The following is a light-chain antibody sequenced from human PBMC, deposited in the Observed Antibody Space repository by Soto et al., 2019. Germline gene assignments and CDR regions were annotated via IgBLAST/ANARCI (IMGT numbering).Light chain of an antibody. V-gene: IGKV3-15*01. CDR1: QSVSSN. CDR2: GAS. Sequence: EIVMTQSPATPSVSPGERATLSCRASQSVSSNLAWYQQKPGQAPRLLIYGASTRATGIPARFSGSGSGKEFTLTISSLQSEDCAVYYCQQYNNWPPWTFGQGTKLEIK. CDR3: QQYNNWPPWT. J-gene: IGKJ2*02.